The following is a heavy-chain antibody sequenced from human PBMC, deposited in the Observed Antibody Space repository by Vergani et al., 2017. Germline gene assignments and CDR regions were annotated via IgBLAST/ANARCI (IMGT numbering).Heavy chain of an antibody. J-gene: IGHJ6*03. D-gene: IGHD3-3*01. CDR1: GGTFSSYA. Sequence: QVQLVQSGAEVKKPGASVKVSCKASGGTFSSYAISWVRQAPGQGLEWMGRIIPILGIANYAQKFQGRVTITADESTSTAYMELSSLRSEDTAVYYCARDRSGYYDFWSGYYHTTRNYYYYYYMDVWGKGTTVTVSS. CDR3: ARDRSGYYDFWSGYYHTTRNYYYYYYMDV. CDR2: IIPILGIA. V-gene: IGHV1-69*04.